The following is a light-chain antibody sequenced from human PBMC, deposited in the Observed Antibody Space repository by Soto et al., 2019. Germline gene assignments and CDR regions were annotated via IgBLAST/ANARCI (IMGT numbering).Light chain of an antibody. J-gene: IGLJ1*01. CDR2: EVT. Sequence: QSALTQPASVSGSPGQSITISCTGSSSDVGAYHFVSSYQHHPGKAPKLILYEVTARPSGVSSRFSGSKSGNTASLTISGLQADDEANYYCSSYTSSNTPYVFGTGTKGTVL. CDR3: SSYTSSNTPYV. CDR1: SSDVGAYHF. V-gene: IGLV2-14*01.